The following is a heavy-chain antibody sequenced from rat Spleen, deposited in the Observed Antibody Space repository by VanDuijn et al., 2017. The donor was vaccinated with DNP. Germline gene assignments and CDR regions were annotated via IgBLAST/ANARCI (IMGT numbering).Heavy chain of an antibody. CDR2: IGSPAYAP. Sequence: EVQLVESGGGLVQPGRSLKLSCAASGLTFSAYYVAWVRQAPAKGLEWVAYIGSPAYAPYYGDSVKGRFTISRDNAKSTLYLQMNSLRSEDMATYYCVRWNSGHFDYWGQGVMVTVSS. CDR3: VRWNSGHFDY. CDR1: GLTFSAYY. D-gene: IGHD4-3*01. J-gene: IGHJ2*01. V-gene: IGHV5-22*01.